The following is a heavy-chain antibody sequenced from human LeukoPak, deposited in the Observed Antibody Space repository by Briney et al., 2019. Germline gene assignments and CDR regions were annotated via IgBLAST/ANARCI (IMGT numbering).Heavy chain of an antibody. CDR3: EKGGGD. V-gene: IGHV3-64D*09. CDR1: GFTTSAYD. Sequence: PGGSLRLSCSASGFTTSAYDMHWARQAPGKGPEFLSVISGNGDNIQYADSVKGRFTVSRDNSKNTLYLQMSSLRPEDTAVYYCEKGGGDWGQGTLVTVAS. CDR2: ISGNGDNI. J-gene: IGHJ4*02.